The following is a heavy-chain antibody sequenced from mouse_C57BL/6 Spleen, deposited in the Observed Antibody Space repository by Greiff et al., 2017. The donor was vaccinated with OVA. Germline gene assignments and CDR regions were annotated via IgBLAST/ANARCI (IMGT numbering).Heavy chain of an antibody. CDR1: GYAFSSSW. CDR2: IYPGDGDT. D-gene: IGHD1-1*01. Sequence: QVQLQQSGPELVKPGASVKISCKASGYAFSSSWMNWVKQRPGKGLEWIGRIYPGDGDTNYNGKFKGKATLTADKSSSTAYMQLSSLTSEDSAVXFCARYLITTVVAIDYWGQGTTLTVSS. V-gene: IGHV1-82*01. J-gene: IGHJ2*01. CDR3: ARYLITTVVAIDY.